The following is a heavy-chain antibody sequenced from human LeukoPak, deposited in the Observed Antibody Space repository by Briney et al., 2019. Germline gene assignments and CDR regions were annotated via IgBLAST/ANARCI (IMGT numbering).Heavy chain of an antibody. J-gene: IGHJ6*03. CDR1: GGSISSYY. CDR3: AREVGKVDYSNEGYDYYYMDV. CDR2: IYTSGST. V-gene: IGHV4-4*07. D-gene: IGHD4-11*01. Sequence: SETLSLTCTVSGGSISSYYWSWIRQPAGKGLEWIGRIYTSGSTNYNPSLKSRVTMSVDTSKNQFSLKLSSVTAADTAVYYCAREVGKVDYSNEGYDYYYMDVWGKGTTVTVSS.